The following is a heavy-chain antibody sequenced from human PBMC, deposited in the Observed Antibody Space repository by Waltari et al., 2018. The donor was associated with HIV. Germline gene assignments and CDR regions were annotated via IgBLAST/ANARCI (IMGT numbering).Heavy chain of an antibody. V-gene: IGHV4-34*01. D-gene: IGHD5-12*01. CDR3: ARGEEGYSGYDLSWFDT. Sequence: QVQLQQWGAGLLKPSETLSLTCAVYGGSFSGYYWSWIRQPPGKGLEWIGEINHSGRTTYTPSLKSRVTISADTSKNQFSLKVNSVTAADTAVYYCARGEEGYSGYDLSWFDTWGQGTLVTVSS. J-gene: IGHJ5*02. CDR1: GGSFSGYY. CDR2: INHSGRT.